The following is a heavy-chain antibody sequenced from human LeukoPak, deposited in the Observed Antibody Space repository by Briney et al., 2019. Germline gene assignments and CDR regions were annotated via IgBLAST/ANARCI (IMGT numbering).Heavy chain of an antibody. Sequence: GRSLRLSCAASGFTFSSYAMHWVRQAPGKGLEWVAVISYDGSNKYYADSVKGRFTIPRDNSKNTLYLQMNSLRAEDTAVYYCARDCDYWGQGTLVTVSS. J-gene: IGHJ4*02. CDR2: ISYDGSNK. CDR1: GFTFSSYA. CDR3: ARDCDY. V-gene: IGHV3-30*04.